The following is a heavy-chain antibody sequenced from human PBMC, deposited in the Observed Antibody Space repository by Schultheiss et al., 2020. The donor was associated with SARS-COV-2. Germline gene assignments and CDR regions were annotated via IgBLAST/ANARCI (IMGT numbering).Heavy chain of an antibody. CDR1: GFTFSSYA. CDR2: ISYDGSNK. CDR3: ASSPGGYNWNDY. Sequence: GGSLRLSCAASGFTFSSYAMHWVRQAPGKGLEWVAVISYDGSNKYYADSVKGRFTISRDNSKNTLYLQMNSLRAEDTAVYYCASSPGGYNWNDYWGQGTLVTVSS. J-gene: IGHJ4*02. D-gene: IGHD1-1*01. V-gene: IGHV3-30-3*01.